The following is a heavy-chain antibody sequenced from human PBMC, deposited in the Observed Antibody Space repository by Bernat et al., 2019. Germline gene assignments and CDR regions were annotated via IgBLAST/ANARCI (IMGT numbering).Heavy chain of an antibody. CDR3: ARDGAGAALLMGAFDI. V-gene: IGHV3-30-3*01. Sequence: QVQLVESGGGVVQPGRSLRLSCAASGFTFSSYAMHWVRQAPGKGLEWVAVISYDGSNKYYADSVNGRFTISRDNSKNTLYLQMNSLRAEDTAVYYCARDGAGAALLMGAFDIWGQGTMVTVSS. D-gene: IGHD6-19*01. CDR1: GFTFSSYA. CDR2: ISYDGSNK. J-gene: IGHJ3*02.